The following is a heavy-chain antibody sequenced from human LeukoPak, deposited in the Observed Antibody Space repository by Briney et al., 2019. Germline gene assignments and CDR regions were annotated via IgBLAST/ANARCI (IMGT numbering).Heavy chain of an antibody. CDR3: AVLSYDSSGYYYPFDY. D-gene: IGHD3-22*01. CDR1: GYTFTNYA. J-gene: IGHJ4*02. V-gene: IGHV7-4-1*02. CDR2: LNTNTGSP. Sequence: GASVKVSCKASGYTFTNYAMNWVRQAPGQGLEWMGWLNTNTGSPTYAQGFTGRFVFSLDTSVSTAYLQISSLKTEDTAVYYCAVLSYDSSGYYYPFDYWGQGTLVTVSS.